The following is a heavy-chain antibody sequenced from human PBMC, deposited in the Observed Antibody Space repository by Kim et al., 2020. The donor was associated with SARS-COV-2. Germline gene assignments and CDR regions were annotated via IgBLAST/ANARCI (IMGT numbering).Heavy chain of an antibody. CDR1: GFTFSHYA. Sequence: GGSLRLSCAASGFTFSHYAMSWVRQPPGKGLEWVSGISGSGGSAYYADSVKGRFTISRDSSKNTLYLQMNSLRAEDTAIYYCAKDAALVKNYFDYWGQGTLVAVSS. CDR2: ISGSGGSA. CDR3: AKDAALVKNYFDY. V-gene: IGHV3-23*01. J-gene: IGHJ4*02. D-gene: IGHD5-18*01.